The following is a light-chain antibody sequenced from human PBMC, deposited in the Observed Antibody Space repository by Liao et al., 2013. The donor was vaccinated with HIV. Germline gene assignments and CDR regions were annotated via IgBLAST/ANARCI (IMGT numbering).Light chain of an antibody. J-gene: IGLJ1*01. Sequence: SYDLTQPPSVSVPPGQTATITCSGDRLGDKYASWYQHKPGQAPVLVIFQDNKRPSGIPERFSGSNSGNTATLTISGAQAIDEADYYCQTWDRTTYVFGSGTKVTVL. CDR2: QDN. V-gene: IGLV3-1*01. CDR3: QTWDRTTYV. CDR1: RLGDKY.